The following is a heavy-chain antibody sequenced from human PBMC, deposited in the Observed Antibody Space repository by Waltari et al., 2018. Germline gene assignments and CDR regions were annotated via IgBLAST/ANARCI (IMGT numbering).Heavy chain of an antibody. D-gene: IGHD3-10*01. CDR1: GGSFSGYY. Sequence: QVQLQQWGAGLLKPSETLSLTCAVYGGSFSGYYWSWIRQPPGKGLEWIGEINHSGSTNYNPSVKSRVTISVDTSKNQFSLKLSSVTAADTAVYYCARDSGIRPPLRYYYMDVWGKGTTVTFSS. V-gene: IGHV4-34*01. J-gene: IGHJ6*03. CDR2: INHSGST. CDR3: ARDSGIRPPLRYYYMDV.